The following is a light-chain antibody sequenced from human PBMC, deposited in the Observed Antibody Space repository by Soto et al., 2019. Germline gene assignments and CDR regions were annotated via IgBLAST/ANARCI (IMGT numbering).Light chain of an antibody. Sequence: QSVLTQPASVSGSPGQSIAISCTGTSSDVGGYNYVSWYQRHPGKAPKLMIYDVSNRPSGVSSRFSGSKSGNTASLTISGLQAEDEADYYCSSFTSSSTYVFGPGTKVTVL. V-gene: IGLV2-14*01. J-gene: IGLJ1*01. CDR2: DVS. CDR3: SSFTSSSTYV. CDR1: SSDVGGYNY.